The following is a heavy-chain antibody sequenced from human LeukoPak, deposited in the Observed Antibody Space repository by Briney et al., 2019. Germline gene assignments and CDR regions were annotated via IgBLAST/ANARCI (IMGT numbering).Heavy chain of an antibody. V-gene: IGHV3-30*01. J-gene: IGHJ4*02. CDR3: ARDERGVGATKPYDY. CDR2: ISYDGSNK. D-gene: IGHD1-26*01. Sequence: PGGSLRLSCAASGFTFSSYAMHWVRQAPGKGLEWVAVISYDGSNKYYADSVKGRFTISRDNSKNTLYLQMNSLRAEDTAVYYCARDERGVGATKPYDYWGQGTLVTVSS. CDR1: GFTFSSYA.